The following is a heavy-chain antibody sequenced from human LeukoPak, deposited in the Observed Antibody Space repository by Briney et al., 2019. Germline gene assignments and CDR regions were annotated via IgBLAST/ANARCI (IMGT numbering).Heavy chain of an antibody. J-gene: IGHJ4*02. CDR3: ARAYYGSGSYYSPDY. CDR1: AYTFTRYG. V-gene: IGHV1-18*01. D-gene: IGHD3-10*01. Sequence: SSVTVPCKASAYTFTRYGNSWVRQAPGHGLDRLGWISAYNGNTNYAQKLQGRVTMTTDTSTSTAYIDLRSLRSDDTAVYYCARAYYGSGSYYSPDYWGQGTLVTGSS. CDR2: ISAYNGNT.